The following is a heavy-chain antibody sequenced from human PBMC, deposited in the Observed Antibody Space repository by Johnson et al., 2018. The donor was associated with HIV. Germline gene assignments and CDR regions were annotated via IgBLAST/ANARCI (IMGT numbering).Heavy chain of an antibody. J-gene: IGHJ3*02. CDR1: GFTFSNYG. CDR2: ISYDGSNK. D-gene: IGHD3-22*01. Sequence: QVQLVESGGGVVQPGRSLRLSCAASGFTFSNYGMHWVRQAPGKGLEWVAFISYDGSNKYFTDSVRGRFTISRDNSKNTLFLQMNSLRAEDTAVYYCVRRFYDSSAFDIWGQGTLVTVSS. CDR3: VRRFYDSSAFDI. V-gene: IGHV3-30*03.